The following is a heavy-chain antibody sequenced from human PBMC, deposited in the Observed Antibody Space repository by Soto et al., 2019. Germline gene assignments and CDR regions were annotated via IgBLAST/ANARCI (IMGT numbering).Heavy chain of an antibody. CDR3: ARGQRRNYAAESRGFDYPFDY. CDR1: GRTLSGYY. D-gene: IGHD6-19*01. J-gene: IGHJ4*02. CDR2: IYSRGST. Sequence: PETLSLSCPVAGRTLSGYYWTWVRPSDGGGLWWIGRIYSRGSTNYSPALKSRVTVSVDTSKNQFSLRMNSMTAADTAVYYCARGQRRNYAAESRGFDYPFDYWGQGTLVTVSS. V-gene: IGHV4-4*07.